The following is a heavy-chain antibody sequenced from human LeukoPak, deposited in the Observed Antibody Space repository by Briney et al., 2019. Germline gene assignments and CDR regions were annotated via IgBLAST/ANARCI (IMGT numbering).Heavy chain of an antibody. Sequence: PSETLSLTCAVYSGSFSGYYWSWIRQPPGKGLEWIGEINHSGSTNYNPSLKSRVTISVDTSRNQFSLKLSSVTAADTAVYYCARDSLGSFDYWGQGTLVTVSS. D-gene: IGHD1-26*01. CDR2: INHSGST. J-gene: IGHJ4*02. V-gene: IGHV4-34*01. CDR3: ARDSLGSFDY. CDR1: SGSFSGYY.